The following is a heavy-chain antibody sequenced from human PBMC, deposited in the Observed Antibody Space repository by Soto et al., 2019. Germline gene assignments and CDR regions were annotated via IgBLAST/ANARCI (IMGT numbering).Heavy chain of an antibody. CDR1: GFTFSSYW. CDR3: ARDSPLDPRYCSGGSCYPPAEYFQH. J-gene: IGHJ1*01. V-gene: IGHV3-74*01. Sequence: PGGSLRLSCAASGFTFSSYWMHWVRQAPGKGLVWVSRINSDGSSTSYADSVKGRFTISRDNAKNTLYLQMNSLRAEDTAVYYCARDSPLDPRYCSGGSCYPPAEYFQHWGQGTLVTVSS. D-gene: IGHD2-15*01. CDR2: INSDGSST.